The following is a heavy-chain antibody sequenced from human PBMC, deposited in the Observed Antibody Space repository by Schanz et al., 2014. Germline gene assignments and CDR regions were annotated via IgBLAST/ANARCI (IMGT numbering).Heavy chain of an antibody. Sequence: QVQLQESGPGLVKPSETLSLTCTVSGGSISSFYWSWIRQPAGKGLEWIGRIYTNGSTNYNPSLKNRVTMPVTSSKTRFSLNRSLLTAADTAVYYCARGGYCSRTSCYFKGGWFDPWGQGTLVTVSS. D-gene: IGHD2-2*01. CDR3: ARGGYCSRTSCYFKGGWFDP. V-gene: IGHV4-4*07. J-gene: IGHJ5*02. CDR2: IYTNGST. CDR1: GGSISSFY.